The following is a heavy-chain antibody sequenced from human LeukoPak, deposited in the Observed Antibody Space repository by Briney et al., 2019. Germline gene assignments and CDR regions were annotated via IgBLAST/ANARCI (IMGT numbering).Heavy chain of an antibody. CDR3: ATGFHSSSYYFDY. D-gene: IGHD6-6*01. V-gene: IGHV1-24*01. Sequence: ASVTVSCKVSGYTLTELSMHWVRQAPGKGLEWMGGFDPEDGETIYAQKFQGRVTMTEDTSTDTAYMELSSLRSEDTAVYYCATGFHSSSYYFDYWGQGTLVTVSS. CDR1: GYTLTELS. J-gene: IGHJ4*02. CDR2: FDPEDGET.